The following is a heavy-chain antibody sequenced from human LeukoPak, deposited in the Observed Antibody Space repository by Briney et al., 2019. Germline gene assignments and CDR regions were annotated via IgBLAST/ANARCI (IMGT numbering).Heavy chain of an antibody. D-gene: IGHD3-22*01. Sequence: ASVKVSCKASGYTFTSYAMNWVRQAPGQGLEWMGWINPNSGGTNYAQKFQGRVTMTRDTSISTAYMELSRLRSDDTAVYYCARGPTYYYDSSEALYWGQGTLVTVSS. CDR3: ARGPTYYYDSSEALY. V-gene: IGHV1-2*02. CDR1: GYTFTSYA. CDR2: INPNSGGT. J-gene: IGHJ4*02.